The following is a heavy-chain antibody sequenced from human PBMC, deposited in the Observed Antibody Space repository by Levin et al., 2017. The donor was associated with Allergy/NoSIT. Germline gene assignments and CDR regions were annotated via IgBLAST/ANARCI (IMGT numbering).Heavy chain of an antibody. CDR1: GFTFSSYW. V-gene: IGHV3-74*01. Sequence: LSLTCAASGFTFSSYWMHWVRQAPGKGLVWVSRINSDGSSTNYADSVKGRFTISRDNAKNTLYLQMNSLRAEDTAVYYCARERGSGSSDYWGQGTLVTVSS. CDR2: INSDGSST. CDR3: ARERGSGSSDY. J-gene: IGHJ4*02. D-gene: IGHD3-10*01.